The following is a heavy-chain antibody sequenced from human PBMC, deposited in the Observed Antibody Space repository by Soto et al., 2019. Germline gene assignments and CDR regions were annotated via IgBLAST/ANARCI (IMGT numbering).Heavy chain of an antibody. V-gene: IGHV4-59*01. CDR1: GGSISSYY. D-gene: IGHD3-22*01. CDR3: ARGYYDSSGYYFDY. J-gene: IGHJ4*02. CDR2: IYYSGST. Sequence: SETLSLTCTVSGGSISSYYWSWIRQPPGKGLEWIGYIYYSGSTNYNPSLKSRVTISVDTSKNQFSLKLSSVTAADTAVYYCARGYYDSSGYYFDYWGQGTLVTVSS.